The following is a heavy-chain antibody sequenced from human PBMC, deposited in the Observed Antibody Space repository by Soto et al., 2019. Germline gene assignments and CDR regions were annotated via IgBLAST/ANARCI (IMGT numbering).Heavy chain of an antibody. CDR1: GYSFTSYW. V-gene: IGHV5-51*01. D-gene: IGHD2-15*01. J-gene: IGHJ6*02. Sequence: PGESLKISCKGSGYSFTSYWIGWVRQMPGKGLEWMGNIYPGDSDTRYSPSFQGQVTISADKSISTAYLQWSSLKASDTAMYYCARHMSGGKPYYYYGMDVWGQGTTVTVSS. CDR3: ARHMSGGKPYYYYGMDV. CDR2: IYPGDSDT.